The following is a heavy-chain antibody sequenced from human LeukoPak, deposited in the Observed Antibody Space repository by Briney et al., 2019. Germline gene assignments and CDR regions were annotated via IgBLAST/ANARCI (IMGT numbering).Heavy chain of an antibody. CDR2: IYDSGST. CDR3: ARQSISGSSLSYFDY. CDR1: RGSISSYY. V-gene: IGHV4-59*01. D-gene: IGHD3-22*01. Sequence: SETLSLTCTLPRGSISSYYWCWIRQPPGAGGGWIGNIYDSGSTNNNTSLKSRATISVDTSKNQCSLMLSSVTAADTAVYYCARQSISGSSLSYFDYWGQGTLVNVSS. J-gene: IGHJ4*02.